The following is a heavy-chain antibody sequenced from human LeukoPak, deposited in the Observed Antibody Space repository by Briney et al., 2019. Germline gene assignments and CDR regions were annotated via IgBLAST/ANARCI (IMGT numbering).Heavy chain of an antibody. CDR3: ASRLMIAVAGSGRSDYFDY. CDR1: GGSISSYY. J-gene: IGHJ4*02. CDR2: INHSGSA. Sequence: SETLSLTCTVSGGSISSYYWSWIRQPPGKGLEWIGEINHSGSANYNPSLKSRVTISLDTSKNQFSLKLSSVTAADTAVYYCASRLMIAVAGSGRSDYFDYWGQGTLVTVSS. V-gene: IGHV4-34*01. D-gene: IGHD6-19*01.